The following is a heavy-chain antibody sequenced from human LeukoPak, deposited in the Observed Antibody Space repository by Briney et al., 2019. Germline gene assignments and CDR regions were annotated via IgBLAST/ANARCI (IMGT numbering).Heavy chain of an antibody. CDR2: ISSNGGIT. V-gene: IGHV3-64*01. J-gene: IGHJ4*02. Sequence: GGSLRLSCAASGFTFSNYAMHWVRQAPGKGLEYVSAISSNGGITYYANSVKGRFTISRDNSKNTLYLQMGSLRTEDMAVYYCARGPSGYHNTGGQGTLVTVSS. CDR1: GFTFSNYA. CDR3: ARGPSGYHNT. D-gene: IGHD5-12*01.